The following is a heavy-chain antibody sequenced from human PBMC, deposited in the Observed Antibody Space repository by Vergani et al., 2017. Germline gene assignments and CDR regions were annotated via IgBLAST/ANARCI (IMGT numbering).Heavy chain of an antibody. D-gene: IGHD3-3*01. CDR2: IIPIFGTA. V-gene: IGHV1-69*12. Sequence: QVQLVQSGAEVKKPGSSVKVSCKASGGTFSSYAISWVRQAPGQGLEWMGGIIPIFGTANYAQKFQGRVTITADESTSTAYMELSSLRSEDTAVYYCARVFGGAPSGDYYYYMDVWGKGTTVTVSS. CDR3: ARVFGGAPSGDYYYYMDV. CDR1: GGTFSSYA. J-gene: IGHJ6*03.